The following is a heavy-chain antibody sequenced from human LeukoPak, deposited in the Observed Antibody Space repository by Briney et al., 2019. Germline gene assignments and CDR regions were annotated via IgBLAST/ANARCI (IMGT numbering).Heavy chain of an antibody. J-gene: IGHJ4*02. Sequence: ASVRVSCKASGYTFTGHYMHWVRQAPGQGLEWMGRINPNSGDTNYAQKYQGRVTMTRDTSISTAYMDLSRLRSDDTAVYYCATRMEQHPFDYWGQGTLVTVSS. CDR2: INPNSGDT. V-gene: IGHV1-2*06. D-gene: IGHD6-13*01. CDR3: ATRMEQHPFDY. CDR1: GYTFTGHY.